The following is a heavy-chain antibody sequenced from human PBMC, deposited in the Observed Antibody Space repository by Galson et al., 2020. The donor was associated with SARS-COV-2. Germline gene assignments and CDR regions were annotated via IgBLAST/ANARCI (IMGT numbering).Heavy chain of an antibody. Sequence: GESLKISCTASGFTFSNYWMSWVRQAPGKGLEWVANIKQDDSEKYYVDSVKGRFIISRDNAKNSLFLHMNSVRPEDTAVYYCVRDLRVNTAMGRHYYHYGLDVWGQGTTVIVSS. J-gene: IGHJ6*02. CDR2: IKQDDSEK. D-gene: IGHD5-18*01. V-gene: IGHV3-7*05. CDR1: GFTFSNYW. CDR3: VRDLRVNTAMGRHYYHYGLDV.